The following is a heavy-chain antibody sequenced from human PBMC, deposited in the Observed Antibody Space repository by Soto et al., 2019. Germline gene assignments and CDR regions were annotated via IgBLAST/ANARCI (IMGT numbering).Heavy chain of an antibody. Sequence: QVQLVQSGAEVKKPGASVKVSCKASGYTFTSYGISWVRQAPGQGLEWMGWISAYNGNTNYAQKLQGRVTMTTDTSTSTAYMELRSLRSDDTAVYYCARDGSGYGSGSYYNVGYYYYYMDVWGKGTTVTVSS. CDR1: GYTFTSYG. D-gene: IGHD3-10*01. J-gene: IGHJ6*03. V-gene: IGHV1-18*01. CDR2: ISAYNGNT. CDR3: ARDGSGYGSGSYYNVGYYYYYMDV.